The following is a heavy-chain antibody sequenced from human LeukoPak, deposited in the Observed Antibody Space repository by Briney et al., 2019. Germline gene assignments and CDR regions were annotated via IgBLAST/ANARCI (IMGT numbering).Heavy chain of an antibody. CDR1: GGSISSSSYY. V-gene: IGHV4-39*01. J-gene: IGHJ4*02. Sequence: SETLSLTCTVSGGSISSSSYYWGWIRQPPGKGLEWIGSIYYSGSTYHNPSLKSRVTISVDTSKNQFSLKLSSVTAADTAVYYCARPTEVTTFAVWGQGTLVTVSS. CDR3: ARPTEVTTFAV. CDR2: IYYSGST. D-gene: IGHD4-17*01.